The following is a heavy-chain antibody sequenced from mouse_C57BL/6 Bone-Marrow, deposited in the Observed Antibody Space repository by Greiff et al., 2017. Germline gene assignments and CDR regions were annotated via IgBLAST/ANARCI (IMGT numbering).Heavy chain of an antibody. CDR1: GFNIQNTY. CDR2: IEPANGNT. J-gene: IGHJ2*01. Sequence: VQLQQSVAELVRPGASVKLSCTASGFNIQNTYMHWVKQRPEQGLEWIGRIEPANGNTKYAPKFPGKGTITADTSANTAYLQLSSLTSEDTAIYYCARDAYGSSDYWGQGTTLTVSS. V-gene: IGHV14-3*01. D-gene: IGHD1-1*01. CDR3: ARDAYGSSDY.